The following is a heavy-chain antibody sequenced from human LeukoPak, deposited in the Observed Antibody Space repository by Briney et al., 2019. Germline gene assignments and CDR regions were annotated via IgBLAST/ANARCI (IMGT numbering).Heavy chain of an antibody. Sequence: GGSLRLSCAASGFTFSSYGMHWVRQAPGKGLEWVAVISCDGSNKYYADSVKGRFTISRDNSKNTLYLQMNSLRAEDTAVYYCAKEGLYYYDSSGYTEGYFDYWGQGNLVTVSS. J-gene: IGHJ4*02. CDR2: ISCDGSNK. CDR1: GFTFSSYG. CDR3: AKEGLYYYDSSGYTEGYFDY. D-gene: IGHD3-22*01. V-gene: IGHV3-30*18.